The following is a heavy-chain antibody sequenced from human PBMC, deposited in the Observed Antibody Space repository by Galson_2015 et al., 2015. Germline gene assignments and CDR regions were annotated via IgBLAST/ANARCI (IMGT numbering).Heavy chain of an antibody. J-gene: IGHJ3*02. CDR3: AKLILWFGELFFPEPRDAFDI. Sequence: SLRLSCAASGFTFSSYAMSWVRQAPGKGLEWVSAISGSGGSTYYADSVKGRFTISRDNSKNTLYLQMTSLRAEDTAVYYCAKLILWFGELFFPEPRDAFDIWGQGTMVTVSS. V-gene: IGHV3-23*01. CDR1: GFTFSSYA. D-gene: IGHD3-10*01. CDR2: ISGSGGST.